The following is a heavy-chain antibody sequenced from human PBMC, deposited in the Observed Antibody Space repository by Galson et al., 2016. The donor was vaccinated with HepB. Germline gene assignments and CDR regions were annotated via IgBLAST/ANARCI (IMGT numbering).Heavy chain of an antibody. J-gene: IGHJ4*02. V-gene: IGHV3-30*18. CDR3: AKAGRSSAWYVFQEAADY. CDR2: ISYDGSNK. D-gene: IGHD6-19*01. Sequence: SLRLSCAASGFTFVSYGMHWVRQAPGKGLEWVAVISYDGSNKYYAGSVKGRFTISRDNSRNMLYMEMNSLRAEDTAMYYCAKAGRSSAWYVFQEAADYWGQGTLVTVSS. CDR1: GFTFVSYG.